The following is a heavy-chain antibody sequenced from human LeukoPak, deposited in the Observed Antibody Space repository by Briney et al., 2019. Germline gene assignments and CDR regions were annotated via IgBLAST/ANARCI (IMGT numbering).Heavy chain of an antibody. CDR2: ISYDGSNK. J-gene: IGHJ4*02. D-gene: IGHD3-22*01. CDR3: ARDRIVVAPPTELGNY. Sequence: PGRSLRLSCAASGFTFSSYAMHWVRQAPGKGLEWVAVISYDGSNKYYADSVKGRFTISRDNSKNTLYLQMNSLRAEDTAVYYCARDRIVVAPPTELGNYWGQGTLVTVSS. V-gene: IGHV3-30-3*01. CDR1: GFTFSSYA.